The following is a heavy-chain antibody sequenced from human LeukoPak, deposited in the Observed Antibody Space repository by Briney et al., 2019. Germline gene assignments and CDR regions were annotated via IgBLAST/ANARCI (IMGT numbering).Heavy chain of an antibody. CDR2: INTNTGNP. CDR3: ANSIVATGTVWWFDP. D-gene: IGHD6-13*01. CDR1: GYTFTSYA. Sequence: ASVKVSCKASGYTFTSYAMNWVRQAPGQGLEWMGWINTNTGNPTYAQGFTGRFVFSLDTSVSTAYLQISSLKAEDTAVYYCANSIVATGTVWWFDPWGQGTLVTVSS. V-gene: IGHV7-4-1*02. J-gene: IGHJ5*02.